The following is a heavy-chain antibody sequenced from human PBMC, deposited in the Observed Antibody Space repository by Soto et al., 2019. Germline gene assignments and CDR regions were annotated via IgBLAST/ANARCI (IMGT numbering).Heavy chain of an antibody. D-gene: IGHD1-20*01. CDR2: IWYDGSNK. Sequence: GGSLRLSCAASGFTFSSYGMHWVRQAPGKGLEWVAVIWYDGSNKYYADSVKGRFTISRDNSKNTLYLQMNSLRAEDTAVYYCARDRITGTGGRGMDVWGQGTTVTVSS. V-gene: IGHV3-33*01. CDR3: ARDRITGTGGRGMDV. CDR1: GFTFSSYG. J-gene: IGHJ6*02.